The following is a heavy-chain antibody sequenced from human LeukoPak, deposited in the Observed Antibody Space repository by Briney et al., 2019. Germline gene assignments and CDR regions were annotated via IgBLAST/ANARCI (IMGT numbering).Heavy chain of an antibody. Sequence: SETLSLTCTVSGGSISSSSYYWGWIRQPPGKGLEWIGNIYYSGITYYNPSLKSRVTISVDTSKNQFSLKLTSVPPADTAVYYCARRAVVVTATRPSTFDYWGQGTLVTVSS. CDR1: GGSISSSSYY. CDR3: ARRAVVVTATRPSTFDY. D-gene: IGHD2-21*02. CDR2: IYYSGIT. V-gene: IGHV4-39*01. J-gene: IGHJ4*02.